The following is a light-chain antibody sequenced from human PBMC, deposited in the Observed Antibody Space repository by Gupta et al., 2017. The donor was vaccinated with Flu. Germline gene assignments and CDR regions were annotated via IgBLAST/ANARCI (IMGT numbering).Light chain of an antibody. Sequence: ATLSFRASQSVSSNYLAWYQQKPGQAPRLLSYGASIRATGIPDRFSGSGSGTDFTLTISRLAPEDFAVYYCHQYGTSPQTFGQGTRVDIK. V-gene: IGKV3-20*01. CDR1: QSVSSNY. CDR3: HQYGTSPQT. CDR2: GAS. J-gene: IGKJ1*01.